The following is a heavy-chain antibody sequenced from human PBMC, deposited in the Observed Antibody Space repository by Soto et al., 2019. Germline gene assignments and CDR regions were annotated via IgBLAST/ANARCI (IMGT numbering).Heavy chain of an antibody. CDR2: ISNNGDTA. D-gene: IGHD3-16*02. J-gene: IGHJ4*02. V-gene: IGHV3-23*01. CDR1: GFTFSSYA. CDR3: AKSRVFIGAIVTLLDS. Sequence: EVQLLESGGGLVQPGGSLTLSCAPSGFTFSSYAMVWVRQAAEKGLEWVASISNNGDTAYYADSVKGSFTISRGNSENTLYLQMNGLRADDTALYFCAKSRVFIGAIVTLLDSWGQGTQVTVSS.